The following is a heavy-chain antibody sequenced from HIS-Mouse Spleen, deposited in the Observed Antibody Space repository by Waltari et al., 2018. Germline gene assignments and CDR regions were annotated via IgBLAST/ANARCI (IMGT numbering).Heavy chain of an antibody. CDR2: ICYSGST. V-gene: IGHV4-39*01. CDR3: ARLYDSSGYYYPIFDY. J-gene: IGHJ4*02. D-gene: IGHD3-22*01. CDR1: GGSISSSSYY. Sequence: QLQLQESGPGLVKPSETLSLTCTVSGGSISSSSYYWGWIRQPPGKGLEWIGSICYSGSTHNNPSLKSRVTISVDTSKNQFSLKLSSVTAADTAVYYCARLYDSSGYYYPIFDYWGQGTLVTVSS.